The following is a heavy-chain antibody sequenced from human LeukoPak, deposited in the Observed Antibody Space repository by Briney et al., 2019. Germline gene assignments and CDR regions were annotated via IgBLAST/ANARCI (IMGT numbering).Heavy chain of an antibody. CDR1: GFTFSSYA. D-gene: IGHD1-1*01. CDR3: AKTPPHTGAFDI. J-gene: IGHJ3*02. CDR2: ISYDGSNK. Sequence: GGSLRLSCAASGFTFSSYAMHWVRQAPGKGLEWVAVISYDGSNKYYADSVKGRFTISRDNSKNTLYLQMNSLRAEDTAVYYCAKTPPHTGAFDIWGQGTMVTVSS. V-gene: IGHV3-30*04.